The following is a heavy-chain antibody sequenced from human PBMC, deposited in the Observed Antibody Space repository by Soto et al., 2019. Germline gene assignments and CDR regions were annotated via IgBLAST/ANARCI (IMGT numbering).Heavy chain of an antibody. CDR3: ARMRTWVQSFDY. Sequence: SGPTLVNPTQTLTLTCTFSGFSLTTSGMCVSWIRQPPGKALEWLALINWDDDKYYSTSLKTRLTISKDTSKNQVVLTITNMDPVDTATCYCARMRTWVQSFDYWGQGTPVTVSS. CDR1: GFSLTTSGMC. CDR2: INWDDDK. J-gene: IGHJ4*02. D-gene: IGHD5-18*01. V-gene: IGHV2-70*13.